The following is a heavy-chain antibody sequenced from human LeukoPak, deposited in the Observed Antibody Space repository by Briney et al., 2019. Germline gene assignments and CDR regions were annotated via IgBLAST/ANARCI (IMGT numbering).Heavy chain of an antibody. D-gene: IGHD3-10*01. V-gene: IGHV3-11*04. CDR1: GFTFSDYY. J-gene: IGHJ6*03. CDR2: ISSSGSTI. CDR3: ARDRGGPYYYYMDV. Sequence: PGGSLRLSCAASGFTFSDYYTSWTRQAPGKGLEWVSYISSSGSTIYYADSVKGRFTISRDNAKNSLYLQMNSLRAEDTAVYYCARDRGGPYYYYMDVWGKGTTVTVSS.